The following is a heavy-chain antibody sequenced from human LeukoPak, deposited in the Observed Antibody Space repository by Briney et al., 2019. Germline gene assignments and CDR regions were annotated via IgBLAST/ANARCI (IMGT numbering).Heavy chain of an antibody. D-gene: IGHD1-14*01. V-gene: IGHV4-59*08. CDR3: ARHGTISSESYFDY. CDR1: GGSVSSHY. CDR2: IHNSGRT. J-gene: IGHJ4*02. Sequence: PAATLSLTCSVAGGSVSSHYCSWVRQSPGKGMEWLGYIHNSGRTNYNPSLKSRVTGFVDTSKNQVSLRLSSVTAADTAVYYCARHGTISSESYFDYWGQGALVTVSS.